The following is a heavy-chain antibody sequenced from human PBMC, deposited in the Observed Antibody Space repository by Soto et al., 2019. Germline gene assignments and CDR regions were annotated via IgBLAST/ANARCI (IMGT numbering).Heavy chain of an antibody. V-gene: IGHV1-2*02. D-gene: IGHD6-19*01. CDR1: GYTFTGYY. CDR2: INPNSGGT. CDR3: AIPQPQWPSSAFDI. Sequence: ASVKVSCKASGYTFTGYYMYWARQSPGQGLEWMGWINPNSGGTNYAQKFQGRVTMTEDTSTDTAYMELSSLRSEDTAVYYYAIPQPQWPSSAFDIWGQGTMVTVSS. J-gene: IGHJ3*02.